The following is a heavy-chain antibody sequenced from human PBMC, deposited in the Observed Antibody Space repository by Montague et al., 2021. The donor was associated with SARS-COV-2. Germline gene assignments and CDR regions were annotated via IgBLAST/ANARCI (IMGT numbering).Heavy chain of an antibody. D-gene: IGHD1-26*01. V-gene: IGHV4-59*08. J-gene: IGHJ4*02. Sequence: SETLSLTCTVAGGSISTYYWSWIRQPPGKGLDWIGYIYYSGSTNXNPSLKSRVTISVDTSKNQFSLKLSSVTAADTAMYYCARLRGRGYYFDYWGQGTLVTVSS. CDR1: GGSISTYY. CDR3: ARLRGRGYYFDY. CDR2: IYYSGST.